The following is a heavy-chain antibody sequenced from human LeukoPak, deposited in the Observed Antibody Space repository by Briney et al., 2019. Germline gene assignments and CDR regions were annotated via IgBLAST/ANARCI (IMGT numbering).Heavy chain of an antibody. CDR1: GFTFSSYA. CDR2: ISYDGSNK. J-gene: IGHJ3*02. CDR3: AKAITMIVVVSAFDI. Sequence: GGSLRLSCAVSGFTFSSYAMHWVRQAPGKGLEWVAVISYDGSNKYYADSVKGRFTISRDNSKNTLYLQMNSLRAEDTAIYYCAKAITMIVVVSAFDIWGQGTMVTVSS. D-gene: IGHD3-22*01. V-gene: IGHV3-30-3*01.